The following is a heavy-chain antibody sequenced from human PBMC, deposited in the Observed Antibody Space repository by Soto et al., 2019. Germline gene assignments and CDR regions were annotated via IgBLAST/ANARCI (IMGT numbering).Heavy chain of an antibody. CDR2: IYHSGST. D-gene: IGHD3-10*01. J-gene: IGHJ4*02. CDR3: ARAQPVLLWFGELLYHFDY. CDR1: GYSISSGYY. Sequence: TSETLSLTCAVSGYSISSGYYWDWIRQPPGKGLEWIGSIYHSGSTYYNPSLKSRVTISVDTSKNQFSLKLSSVTAADTAVYYCARAQPVLLWFGELLYHFDYWGQGTLVTVSS. V-gene: IGHV4-38-2*01.